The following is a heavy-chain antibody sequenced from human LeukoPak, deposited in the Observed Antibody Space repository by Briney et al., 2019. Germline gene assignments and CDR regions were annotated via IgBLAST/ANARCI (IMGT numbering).Heavy chain of an antibody. CDR3: AKDARYCSGGSCYLGAGWFDP. V-gene: IGHV3-23*01. D-gene: IGHD2-15*01. J-gene: IGHJ5*02. Sequence: GGSLRLSCAASGFTFSSYDMNWVRQAPGKGLEWVSTIRGNGGGTNYADSVKGRFTISRDNAKNSLYLQMNSLRAEDTALYYCAKDARYCSGGSCYLGAGWFDPWGQGTLVTVSS. CDR1: GFTFSSYD. CDR2: IRGNGGGT.